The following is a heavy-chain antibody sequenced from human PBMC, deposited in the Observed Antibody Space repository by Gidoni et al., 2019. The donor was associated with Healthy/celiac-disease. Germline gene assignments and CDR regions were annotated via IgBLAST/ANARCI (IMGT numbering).Heavy chain of an antibody. CDR1: GGSISTSSSY. V-gene: IGHV4-39*07. CDR2: TYYSGST. CDR3: ARVEGYCSGGRCQEYYYYGMDV. J-gene: IGHJ6*02. Sequence: QLQLQESGPGLVKPSETLSLTCTVSGGSISTSSSYWGWFRQPPGKGLEWIGSTYYSGSTYYNPSLKSRVTISVDTSKNQFSLKLSSVTAADTAVYYCARVEGYCSGGRCQEYYYYGMDVWGQGTTVTVSS. D-gene: IGHD2-15*01.